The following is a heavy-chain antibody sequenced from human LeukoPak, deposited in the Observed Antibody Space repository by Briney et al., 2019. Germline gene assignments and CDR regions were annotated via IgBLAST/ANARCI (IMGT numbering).Heavy chain of an antibody. V-gene: IGHV4-39*01. J-gene: IGHJ4*02. CDR2: IYYSGST. CDR1: GGSISSSSYY. CDR3: ASSLPYDFWSGYTN. Sequence: TPSETLSLTCTVSGGSISSSSYYWGWIRQPPGKGLEWMGSIYYSGSTYYNPSLKSRVTISVDTSKNQFSLKLSSVTAADTAVYYCASSLPYDFWSGYTNWGQGTLVTVSS. D-gene: IGHD3-3*01.